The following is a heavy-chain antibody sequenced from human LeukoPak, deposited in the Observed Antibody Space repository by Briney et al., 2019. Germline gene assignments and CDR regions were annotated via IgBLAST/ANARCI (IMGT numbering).Heavy chain of an antibody. Sequence: SETLSLTCAVYGGSFSGYYWSWIRQPPGKGLEWIGEINHSGSTNYNPSLKSRVTISVDTSKNQFSLKLSSVTAADTAVYYCARGRPLVVPLDYWGQGTLVTVSS. CDR2: INHSGST. J-gene: IGHJ4*02. CDR3: ARGRPLVVPLDY. V-gene: IGHV4-34*01. CDR1: GGSFSGYY. D-gene: IGHD3-22*01.